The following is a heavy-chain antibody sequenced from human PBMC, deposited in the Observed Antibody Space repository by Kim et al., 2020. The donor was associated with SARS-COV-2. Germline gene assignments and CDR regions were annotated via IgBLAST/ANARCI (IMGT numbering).Heavy chain of an antibody. J-gene: IGHJ1*01. V-gene: IGHV3-23*01. CDR1: GFTFSSYA. Sequence: GGSLRLSCAASGFTFSSYAMSWVRQAPGKGLEWVSAISGSGGSIYYADSVKGRFTISRDNAKNTLYLQMNSLRAEDTAVYYCAKAVLAYDILTGIAHWGQGTLVTVSS. CDR3: AKAVLAYDILTGIAH. D-gene: IGHD3-9*01. CDR2: ISGSGGSI.